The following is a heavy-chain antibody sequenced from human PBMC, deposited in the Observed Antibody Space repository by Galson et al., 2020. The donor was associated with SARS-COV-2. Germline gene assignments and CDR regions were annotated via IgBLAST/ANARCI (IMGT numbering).Heavy chain of an antibody. CDR3: AKDGLRWNYGADAFDI. V-gene: IGHV3-23*01. CDR1: GFTFSSYA. CDR2: ITGSGGTT. Sequence: GGSLRLSCAASGFTFSSYAMSWVRQAPGKGLEWVSDITGSGGTTHYADFVKGRFTISRDNSKNTVYLQMTSLRAEDTAVYYCAKDGLRWNYGADAFDIWGQGTMVTVSS. J-gene: IGHJ3*02. D-gene: IGHD1-7*01.